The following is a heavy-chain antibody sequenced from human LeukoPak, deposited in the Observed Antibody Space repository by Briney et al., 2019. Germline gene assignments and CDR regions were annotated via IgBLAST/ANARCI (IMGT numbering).Heavy chain of an antibody. CDR3: ARGGRGDYFDH. J-gene: IGHJ4*02. V-gene: IGHV4-59*01. CDR2: IYYSGST. CDR1: GGSISSYY. D-gene: IGHD3-16*01. Sequence: PSETLSLTCTVSGGSISSYYWSWIRQPPGKGVEWIGYIYYSGSTNYNPSLKSRVTISVDTSKNQFSLKLSSVTAADTAVYYCARGGRGDYFDHWGQGTLVTVSS.